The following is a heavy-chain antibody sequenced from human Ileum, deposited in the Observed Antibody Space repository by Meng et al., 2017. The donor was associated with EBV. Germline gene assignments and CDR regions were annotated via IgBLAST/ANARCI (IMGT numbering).Heavy chain of an antibody. Sequence: DGKNDRQTVEVASDVTGSTCSIYPTGWVRHAPGQGRGCMVGIFPSLGTAKYTQKCQGRVTITANQSTSTAYMELSSLRSEYTAMYYCARDGRQYYYDSSGYHPNWFDPWGQGTLVTVSS. CDR3: ARDGRQYYYDSSGYHPNWFDP. J-gene: IGHJ5*02. V-gene: IGHV1-69*01. D-gene: IGHD3-22*01. CDR1: GSTCSIYP. CDR2: IFPSLGTA.